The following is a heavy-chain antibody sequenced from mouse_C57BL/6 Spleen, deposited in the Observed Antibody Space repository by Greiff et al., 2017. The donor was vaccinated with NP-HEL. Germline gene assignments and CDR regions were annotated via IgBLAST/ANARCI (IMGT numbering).Heavy chain of an antibody. D-gene: IGHD2-12*01. CDR2: INPNNGGT. CDR3: ARDRDGNSYVGYFDV. Sequence: VQLQQSGPELVKPGASVKLSCKASGYTFTGYYMHWVKQSPGQGLEWIGYINPNNGGTGYNQKFKGKATLTVDKSSSTAYMQLRSLTSEDSAVYYCARDRDGNSYVGYFDVWGTGTTVTVSS. V-gene: IGHV1-34*01. CDR1: GYTFTGYY. J-gene: IGHJ1*03.